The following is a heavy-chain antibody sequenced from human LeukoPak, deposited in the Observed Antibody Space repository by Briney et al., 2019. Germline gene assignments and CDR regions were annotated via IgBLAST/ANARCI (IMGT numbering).Heavy chain of an antibody. CDR3: ARQWGHYDFWSGYQYYFDY. D-gene: IGHD3-3*01. V-gene: IGHV4-39*01. Sequence: SEILSLTCTVSGGSISSSSYYWGWIRQPPGKGLEWIGSIYYSGSTYYNPSLKSRVTISVDTSKNQFSLKLSSVTAADTAVYYCARQWGHYDFWSGYQYYFDYWGQGTLVTVSS. CDR1: GGSISSSSYY. CDR2: IYYSGST. J-gene: IGHJ4*02.